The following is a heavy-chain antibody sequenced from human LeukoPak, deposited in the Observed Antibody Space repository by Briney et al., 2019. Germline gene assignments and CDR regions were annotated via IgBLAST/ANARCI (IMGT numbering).Heavy chain of an antibody. CDR3: ARRDNTGFDS. D-gene: IGHD2-15*01. CDR1: VYTFTIND. J-gene: IGHJ4*02. V-gene: IGHV1-8*01. Sequence: GASVTVSFTSSVYTFTINDLNWVRQASGQGLEWMGWMNPNSGNTGYAQKFQGRHTITRNNSISTAYMELSSLRSEDTALYYCARRDNTGFDSWGQGTLVTVSS. CDR2: MNPNSGNT.